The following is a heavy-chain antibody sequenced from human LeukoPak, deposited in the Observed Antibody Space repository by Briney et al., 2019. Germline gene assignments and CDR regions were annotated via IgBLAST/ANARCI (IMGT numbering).Heavy chain of an antibody. CDR2: INPNIDGT. CDR3: ARDRIFGELWLYMDV. CDR1: GYTFTGYY. D-gene: IGHD3-10*01. V-gene: IGHV1-2*02. Sequence: ASVKVSCEPSGYTFTGYYMHCGPQAPGQGGEWRGWINPNIDGTNSVKKFQGRVSMTRDTSISTAYIELSWLRSDDTALYYCARDRIFGELWLYMDVWGKGTTVTVSS. J-gene: IGHJ6*03.